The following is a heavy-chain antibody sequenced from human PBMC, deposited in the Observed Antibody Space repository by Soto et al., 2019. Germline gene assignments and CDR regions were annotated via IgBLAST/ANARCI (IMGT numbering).Heavy chain of an antibody. D-gene: IGHD6-13*01. Sequence: GGSLRLSCAGSGFTFSSYWMSWVRQAPGKGLEWVANIKQDGSEKYYVDSVKGRFTISRDDAKNSLYLQMNSLRAEDTAVYYCARAIAAVESYWGQGTLVPVSS. CDR2: IKQDGSEK. CDR3: ARAIAAVESY. J-gene: IGHJ4*02. CDR1: GFTFSSYW. V-gene: IGHV3-7*04.